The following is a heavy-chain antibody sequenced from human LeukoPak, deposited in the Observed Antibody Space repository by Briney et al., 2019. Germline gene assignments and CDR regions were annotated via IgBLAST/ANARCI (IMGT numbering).Heavy chain of an antibody. CDR1: GGSISSYY. V-gene: IGHV4-59*01. CDR3: AREGYCSSTSCYVGNWFDP. CDR2: IYYSGST. Sequence: SETLSLTCTASGGSISSYYWSWIRQPPGKGLEWIGYIYYSGSTNYNPSLKSRVTISVDTSKNQFSLKLSSVTAADTAVYYCAREGYCSSTSCYVGNWFDPWGQGTLVTVSS. D-gene: IGHD2-2*01. J-gene: IGHJ5*02.